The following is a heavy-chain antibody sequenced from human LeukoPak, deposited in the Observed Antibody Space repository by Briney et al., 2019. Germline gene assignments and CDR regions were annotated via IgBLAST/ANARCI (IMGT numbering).Heavy chain of an antibody. CDR2: NGFGTI. CDR3: VKSSSSGWTIFES. J-gene: IGHJ4*02. V-gene: IGHV3-48*01. CDR1: GFTFSSYS. D-gene: IGHD6-19*01. Sequence: PGGSLRLSCAASGFTFSSYSINWVRQAPGKGLEWVSYNGFGTISYADSVKGRFTISRDNAKSSLYLLMNSLRAEDTAVYYCVKSSSSGWTIFESWGQGSLVTVSS.